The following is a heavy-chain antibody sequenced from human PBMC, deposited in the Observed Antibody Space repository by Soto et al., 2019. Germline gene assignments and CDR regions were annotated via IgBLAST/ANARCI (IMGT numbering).Heavy chain of an antibody. D-gene: IGHD1-1*01. J-gene: IGHJ3*02. V-gene: IGHV4-34*01. CDR3: ARVERGTATTVVDAFDI. CDR2: MSHSGGT. CDR1: GGSVNSGNYY. Sequence: QVQLQQWGAGLLKPSETLSLTCAVYGGSVNSGNYYWSWIRQPPGKGLEWIGEMSHSGGTHFNPSLKSRVTISVDTSKNQFSLKMSSAAAADTDLYYCARVERGTATTVVDAFDIWGPGTLVTVSS.